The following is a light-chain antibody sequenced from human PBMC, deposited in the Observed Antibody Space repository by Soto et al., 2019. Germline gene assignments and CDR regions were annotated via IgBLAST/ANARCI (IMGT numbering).Light chain of an antibody. V-gene: IGKV2D-29*02. CDR3: MQSTQLPPT. CDR1: QSLLHITGETF. CDR2: EVS. Sequence: DVVMTQTPLSLLVAPGQPASISCKSSQSLLHITGETFLFWYLQKPGQSPQLLIYEVSTRVSGGPDRFSGSGSGTDFTLDISRVETDDVGIYYCMQSTQLPPTCRQGTRLG. J-gene: IGKJ5*01.